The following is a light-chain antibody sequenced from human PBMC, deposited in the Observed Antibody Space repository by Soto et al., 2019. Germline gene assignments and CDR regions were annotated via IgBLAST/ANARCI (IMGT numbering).Light chain of an antibody. CDR1: SSDVGAYNF. CDR2: NVY. Sequence: QSALTQPASVSGSPGQSITISCTGTSSDVGAYNFVSWHQQHPGKAPKLMIYNVYDRPSGISYRFSGSKSGNTASLTISVLQGADEADYYCSASTVSRTYGFGTGTKVTVL. CDR3: SASTVSRTYG. J-gene: IGLJ1*01. V-gene: IGLV2-14*03.